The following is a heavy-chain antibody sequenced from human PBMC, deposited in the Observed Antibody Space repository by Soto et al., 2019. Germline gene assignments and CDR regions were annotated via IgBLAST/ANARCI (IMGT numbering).Heavy chain of an antibody. Sequence: QVQLVQSGAEEKKPGASVKVSCKASGYTFTGYYINWVRQAPGQGLEWMGWMNPNNGDAKYAPKFHGRVNMTRDTSTTTAYLELTGLRSYDTATFYCARARVAATRPWFDPWGQGTLVSVSS. J-gene: IGHJ5*02. V-gene: IGHV1-2*02. CDR2: MNPNNGDA. CDR1: GYTFTGYY. D-gene: IGHD2-15*01. CDR3: ARARVAATRPWFDP.